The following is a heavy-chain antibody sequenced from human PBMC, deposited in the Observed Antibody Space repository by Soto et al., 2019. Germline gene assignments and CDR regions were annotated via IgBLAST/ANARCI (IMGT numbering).Heavy chain of an antibody. CDR3: VRYCSGGSCPDAFDI. CDR2: ISSSSSTI. D-gene: IGHD2-15*01. J-gene: IGHJ3*02. Sequence: HPGGSLRLSCAASGFTFSSYSMNWVRQAPGKGLEWVSYISSSSSTIYNADSVKGRFTISRDNGKNSLYLQMNSLKTEDTAVYYSVRYCSGGSCPDAFDIWGQGTMVTVSS. CDR1: GFTFSSYS. V-gene: IGHV3-48*01.